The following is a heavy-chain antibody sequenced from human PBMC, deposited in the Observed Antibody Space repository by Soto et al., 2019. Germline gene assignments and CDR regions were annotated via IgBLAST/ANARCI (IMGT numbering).Heavy chain of an antibody. J-gene: IGHJ5*02. CDR3: ARQNNSSPARGPNWFDP. CDR2: TYHSGTT. Sequence: SETLSLTCAVYGDSINTSHWWSWVRQTPGKGLEWIGETYHSGTTNYNPSLKSRVTISMDKSKNLFSLKLNSVTAADTALYFCARQNNSSPARGPNWFDPWGQGALVTVSS. D-gene: IGHD6-19*01. CDR1: GDSINTSHW. V-gene: IGHV4-4*02.